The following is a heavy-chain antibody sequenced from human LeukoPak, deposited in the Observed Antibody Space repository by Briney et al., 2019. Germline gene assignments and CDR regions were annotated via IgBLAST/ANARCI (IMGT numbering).Heavy chain of an antibody. Sequence: SETLSLTCTVSGGSISGYYWSWIRQPAGKGLEWIGRIYTSGSTNYNPSLKSRVTISVDTSKNQFSLNLTSVTAADTAVYYCARDLGYSSSWYVGAGYYYYMDVWGKGTTVTISS. CDR3: ARDLGYSSSWYVGAGYYYYMDV. D-gene: IGHD6-13*01. V-gene: IGHV4-4*07. CDR1: GGSISGYY. CDR2: IYTSGST. J-gene: IGHJ6*03.